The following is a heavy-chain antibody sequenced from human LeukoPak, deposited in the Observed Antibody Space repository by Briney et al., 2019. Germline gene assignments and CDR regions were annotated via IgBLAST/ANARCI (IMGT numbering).Heavy chain of an antibody. CDR3: ARDPTTVTKGLDI. Sequence: SETLSLTCTVSGGSISSYYWSWIRQPPGKGLEWIGYIYYSGSTNYNPSLKSRVTISVNTSKNQFSLKLSSVTAADTAVYYCARDPTTVTKGLDIWGQGTMVTVSS. CDR2: IYYSGST. V-gene: IGHV4-59*01. J-gene: IGHJ3*02. D-gene: IGHD4-17*01. CDR1: GGSISSYY.